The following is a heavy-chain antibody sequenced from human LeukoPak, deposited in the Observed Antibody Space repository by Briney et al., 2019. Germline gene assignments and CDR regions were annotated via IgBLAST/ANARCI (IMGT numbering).Heavy chain of an antibody. CDR3: ARDLYSSKTNDAFVI. CDR2: MYYSGST. D-gene: IGHD6-13*01. CDR1: GGSIRSSSYY. J-gene: IGHJ3*02. Sequence: SETLSLTCTVSGGSIRSSSYYWGWIRQPPGKGLEWVGSMYYSGSTYYNPSLKSRVTISVDTSKSQFSLKLSSVTAADTAVYYCARDLYSSKTNDAFVIWGQGTMVTVSS. V-gene: IGHV4-39*07.